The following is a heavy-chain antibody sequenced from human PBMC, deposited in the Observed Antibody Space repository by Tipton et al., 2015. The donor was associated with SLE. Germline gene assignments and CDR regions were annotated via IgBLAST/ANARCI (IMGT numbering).Heavy chain of an antibody. CDR2: IFDSGTT. CDR3: ARGWPQWLGRFYYYSMDV. V-gene: IGHV4-59*01. Sequence: TLSLTCTVSGGAISSSYWSWIRQSPGEGLEWIGYIFDSGTTNYNPSLQSRVTISVDTSKNQFSLKVTSVTAADTAVYYCARGWPQWLGRFYYYSMDVWGEGATVTVSS. D-gene: IGHD6-19*01. CDR1: GGAISSSY. J-gene: IGHJ6*03.